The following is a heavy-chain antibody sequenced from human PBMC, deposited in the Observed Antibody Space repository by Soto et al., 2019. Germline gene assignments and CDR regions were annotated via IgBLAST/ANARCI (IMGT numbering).Heavy chain of an antibody. CDR3: ASGWSGPKTAVKHNWFDP. D-gene: IGHD3-3*01. CDR2: IYYSGST. Sequence: SETLSLTCTVSGGSISSSSYYWGWIRQPPGKGLEWIGSIYYSGSTYYNPSLKSRVTISVDTSKNQFSLKLSSVTAADTAVYYCASGWSGPKTAVKHNWFDPWGQGTLVTVSS. J-gene: IGHJ5*02. CDR1: GGSISSSSYY. V-gene: IGHV4-39*01.